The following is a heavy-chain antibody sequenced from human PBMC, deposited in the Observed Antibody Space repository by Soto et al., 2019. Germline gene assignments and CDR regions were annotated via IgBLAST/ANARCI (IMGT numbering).Heavy chain of an antibody. CDR3: ARVPGSYYNYYYGMDV. CDR2: IYSGGST. CDR1: GFTVSSNY. V-gene: IGHV3-53*01. Sequence: GGSLRLSCAASGFTVSSNYMSWVRQAPGKGLEWVSVIYSGGSTYYADSVKGRFTISRDNSKNTLYLQMNSLRAEDTAVYYCARVPGSYYNYYYGMDVWGQGTTVTVSS. J-gene: IGHJ6*02. D-gene: IGHD3-10*01.